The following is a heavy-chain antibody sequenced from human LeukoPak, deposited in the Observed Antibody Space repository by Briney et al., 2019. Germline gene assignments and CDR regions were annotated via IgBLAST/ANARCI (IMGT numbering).Heavy chain of an antibody. CDR1: GFTFSSYE. Sequence: GGSLRLSCAASGFTFSSYEMNWVRQAPGKGLEWVSYISSSGYTIYYADSVKGRFTISRDDAKNSLYLQMNSLRAEGTAVYYCAREAAYSYGSDYWGQGTLVTVSS. CDR3: AREAAYSYGSDY. V-gene: IGHV3-48*03. CDR2: ISSSGYTI. D-gene: IGHD5-18*01. J-gene: IGHJ4*02.